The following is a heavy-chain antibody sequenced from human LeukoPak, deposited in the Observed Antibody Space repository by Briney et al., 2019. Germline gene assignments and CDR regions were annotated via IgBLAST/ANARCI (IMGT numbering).Heavy chain of an antibody. CDR2: IYPGDSDT. V-gene: IGHV5-51*01. D-gene: IGHD6-13*01. CDR3: ARHTMRYSSSWPDY. CDR1: GYSFTTNW. Sequence: GESLKISCKGSGYSFTTNWIGWVRQMPGKGLEWMGIIYPGDSDTRYSPSFQGQVTISADKSISTAYLQWSSLKASDTAMYYCARHTMRYSSSWPDYWGQGTLVTVSS. J-gene: IGHJ4*02.